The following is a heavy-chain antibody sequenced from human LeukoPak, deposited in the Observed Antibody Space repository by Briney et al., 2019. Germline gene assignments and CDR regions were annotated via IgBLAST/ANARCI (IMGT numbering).Heavy chain of an antibody. V-gene: IGHV4-59*12. Sequence: SETLSLTCTVSGGSISSYYWSWIRQPPGKGLEWIGYIYYSGSTNYNPSLKSRVTISVDTSKNQFSLKLSSVTAADTAVYYCARGGYYYGSGRRSSTTRFDYWGQGTLVTVSS. J-gene: IGHJ4*02. CDR2: IYYSGST. CDR1: GGSISSYY. CDR3: ARGGYYYGSGRRSSTTRFDY. D-gene: IGHD3-10*01.